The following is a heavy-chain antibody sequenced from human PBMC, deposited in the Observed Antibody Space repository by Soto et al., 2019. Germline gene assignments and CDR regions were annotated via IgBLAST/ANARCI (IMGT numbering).Heavy chain of an antibody. CDR1: GFTFSSYT. D-gene: IGHD6-19*01. Sequence: EVQLVESGGGLVKPGGSLRLSCAASGFTFSSYTMNWVRQTPGKGLEWVSSISSSSSYIYYADSVKGRFTISRDNAKNSLCLQMNSLRAEDTAVYYCARGYSSGDYWGQGTLVTVSS. CDR3: ARGYSSGDY. CDR2: ISSSSSYI. V-gene: IGHV3-21*01. J-gene: IGHJ4*02.